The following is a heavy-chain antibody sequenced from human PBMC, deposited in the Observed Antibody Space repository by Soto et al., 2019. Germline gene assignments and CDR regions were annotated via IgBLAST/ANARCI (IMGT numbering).Heavy chain of an antibody. D-gene: IGHD6-19*01. J-gene: IGHJ5*02. CDR1: GGTFSSYA. Sequence: QVQLVQSGAEVKKPGSSVKVSCKASGGTFSSYAISWVRQAPGQGLECMGGIIPIFGTANYAQKFQGRVTITADESTSTAYMELSSLRSEDTAVYYCARAGIAVAGRDGYWFDPWGQGTLVTVSS. V-gene: IGHV1-69*01. CDR3: ARAGIAVAGRDGYWFDP. CDR2: IIPIFGTA.